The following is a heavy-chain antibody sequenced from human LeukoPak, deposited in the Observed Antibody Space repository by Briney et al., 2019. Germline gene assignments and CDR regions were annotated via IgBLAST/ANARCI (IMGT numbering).Heavy chain of an antibody. V-gene: IGHV4-34*01. CDR1: GGAFSGYY. J-gene: IGHJ3*02. CDR2: INHSGST. Sequence: PSETLSLTCAVYGGAFSGYYWSWIRQPPGKGLEWIGEINHSGSTNYNPSLKSRVTISVDTSKNQFSLKLSSVTAADTAVYYCASAMIVGDAFDIWGQGTMVTVSS. D-gene: IGHD3-22*01. CDR3: ASAMIVGDAFDI.